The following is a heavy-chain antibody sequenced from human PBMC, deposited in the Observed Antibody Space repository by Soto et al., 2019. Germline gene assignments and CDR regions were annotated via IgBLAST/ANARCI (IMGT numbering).Heavy chain of an antibody. CDR1: GFTFSNYG. CDR2: IWYDASNR. D-gene: IGHD6-13*01. V-gene: IGHV3-33*01. Sequence: QVQLVESGGGVVQPGGSLRLSCAASGFTFSNYGMHWVRQAPGKGLEWVAGIWYDASNRYYADSVKGRSIISRDNTKNMLYLQMNSLRADDTAVYYCAREAGYQDTIGQQLPDCWGQRTLVTVSS. CDR3: AREAGYQDTIGQQLPDC. J-gene: IGHJ4*02.